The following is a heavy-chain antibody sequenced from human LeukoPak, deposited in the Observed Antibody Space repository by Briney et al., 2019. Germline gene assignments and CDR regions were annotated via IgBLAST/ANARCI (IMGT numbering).Heavy chain of an antibody. Sequence: PGGSLRLSCAASGFTFSSYAMSWVRQAPGKGLEWVSAISGSGGSTYYADSVKGRFTISRDNSKNTLYLQMNSLRAEDTAVYYCAKERTMPRHIVVVTAISPDYWGQGTLVTVSS. J-gene: IGHJ4*02. D-gene: IGHD2-21*02. CDR2: ISGSGGST. V-gene: IGHV3-23*01. CDR3: AKERTMPRHIVVVTAISPDY. CDR1: GFTFSSYA.